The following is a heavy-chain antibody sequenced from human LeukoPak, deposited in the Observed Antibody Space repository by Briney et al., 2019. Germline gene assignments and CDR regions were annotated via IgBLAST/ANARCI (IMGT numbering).Heavy chain of an antibody. J-gene: IGHJ4*02. CDR1: GYYFTNYL. D-gene: IGHD6-13*01. CDR2: IYPGNSDT. V-gene: IGHV5-51*01. Sequence: GESLKISCKGSGYYFTNYLIGWVRQMPGKGLEWMGIIYPGNSDTTYSPSFQGQVTISADKSISTAYLQWRSLKASDTAMYYCARPLGYSSSWIDYWGQGTLVTVSA. CDR3: ARPLGYSSSWIDY.